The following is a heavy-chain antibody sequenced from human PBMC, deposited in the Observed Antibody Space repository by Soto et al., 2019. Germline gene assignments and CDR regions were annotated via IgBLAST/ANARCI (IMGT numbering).Heavy chain of an antibody. J-gene: IGHJ6*02. Sequence: QDHLVQSGAAVKKPASSIKISCRSTGGTFSTFAFSWVRQAPGQGLEWMGGIIPIFATPIYAQKYQGRVTITADDSTSTSYMEVTSLRSNDTAVYFCARGEYDVIVMAGTSRGYQHAYHGMGVWGLGTSATVSS. CDR2: IIPIFATP. CDR3: ARGEYDVIVMAGTSRGYQHAYHGMGV. CDR1: GGTFSTFA. V-gene: IGHV1-69*12. D-gene: IGHD2-21*01.